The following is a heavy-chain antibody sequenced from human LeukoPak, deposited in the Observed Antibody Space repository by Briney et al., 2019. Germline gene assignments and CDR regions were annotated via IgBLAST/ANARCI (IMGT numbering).Heavy chain of an antibody. CDR2: ISAYNGNT. J-gene: IGHJ4*02. Sequence: ASVTLSYTASGDTFTIYGISWVRQAPGQGLEWMGWISAYNGNTNYAQKLQGRVTMTTDTSTSTAYMELRSLRSDDTAVYYCARVDTAMVKALDYWGQGTLVSVSS. D-gene: IGHD5-18*01. V-gene: IGHV1-18*01. CDR3: ARVDTAMVKALDY. CDR1: GDTFTIYG.